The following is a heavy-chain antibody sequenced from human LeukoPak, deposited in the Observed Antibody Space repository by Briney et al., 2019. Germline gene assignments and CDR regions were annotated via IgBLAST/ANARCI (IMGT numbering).Heavy chain of an antibody. CDR1: GFTFSSYA. CDR3: ARDSLTMIVGRQKRGLDY. V-gene: IGHV3-21*01. J-gene: IGHJ4*02. CDR2: ISDRSDKT. Sequence: GGSLRLSCAASGFTFSSYAMNWVRQAPGKGLEWVSTISDRSDKTYYADSVRGRFTISRDNAKNSLYLQMNSLRAEDTAVYYCARDSLTMIVGRQKRGLDYWGQGTLVTVSS. D-gene: IGHD3-22*01.